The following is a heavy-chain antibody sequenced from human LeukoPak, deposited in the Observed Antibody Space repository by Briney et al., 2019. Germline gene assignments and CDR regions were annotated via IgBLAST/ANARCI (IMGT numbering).Heavy chain of an antibody. V-gene: IGHV3-23*01. D-gene: IGHD2-21*02. CDR2: ISASGGTT. J-gene: IGHJ4*02. Sequence: GGSLRLSCAASGFTFSSYSMNWVRQAPGKGLEWVSAISASGGTTYYADSVKGRFTISRDNSKNTLSLQMNSLRAEDTAVYYCAKDIVVVLTAMQYDFWGQGTLVTVS. CDR1: GFTFSSYS. CDR3: AKDIVVVLTAMQYDF.